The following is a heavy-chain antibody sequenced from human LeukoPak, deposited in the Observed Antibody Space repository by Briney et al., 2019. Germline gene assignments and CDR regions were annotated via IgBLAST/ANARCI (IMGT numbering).Heavy chain of an antibody. CDR3: ARGGDMPARPFGY. V-gene: IGHV1-2*02. CDR1: GYTFTGYY. J-gene: IGHJ4*02. Sequence: ASVTVSCKASGYTFTGYYIHWVRQAPGQGLEWVGWINPNSGATNRAPKFQGRVTMTRDTSFSTAFMELSRLTSDDTAVYYCARGGDMPARPFGYWGQGTLVTVSS. CDR2: INPNSGAT. D-gene: IGHD6-6*01.